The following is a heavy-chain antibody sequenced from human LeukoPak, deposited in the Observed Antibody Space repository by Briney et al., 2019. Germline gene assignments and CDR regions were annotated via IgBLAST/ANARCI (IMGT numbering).Heavy chain of an antibody. V-gene: IGHV3-23*01. Sequence: PGASLRLSCAASGFTFSSYAISWVRQAPGKGLEWVSAISGSGGSTYYADSVEGRFTISRDNSKNTLYLQMNSLRAEDTAVYYCAKGRRNWNHDAFDIWGQGTMVTVSS. CDR3: AKGRRNWNHDAFDI. CDR1: GFTFSSYA. J-gene: IGHJ3*02. D-gene: IGHD1-1*01. CDR2: ISGSGGST.